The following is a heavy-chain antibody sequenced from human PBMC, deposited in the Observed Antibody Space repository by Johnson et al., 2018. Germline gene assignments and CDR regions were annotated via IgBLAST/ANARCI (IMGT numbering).Heavy chain of an antibody. CDR2: MNTNSGNT. CDR3: ARTDAFDI. Sequence: QVQLVESGAEVKKPGASVKVSCKASGYTFTSYAINWVRQATGQGLEWMGWMNTNSGNTGYAQKFQGRVTMTRNTSTTTPYMELSNLRSEDPAVYYCARTDAFDIWGQGTMVTVSS. V-gene: IGHV1-8*01. CDR1: GYTFTSYA. J-gene: IGHJ3*02.